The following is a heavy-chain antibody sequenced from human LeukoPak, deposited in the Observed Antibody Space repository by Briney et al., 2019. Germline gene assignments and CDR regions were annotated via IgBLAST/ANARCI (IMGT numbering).Heavy chain of an antibody. CDR3: ARDLEDYTYDMDV. CDR2: IKQDGSEK. Sequence: GSLRLSCAASGFTFSSYWMSWVRQAPGKGLEWVANIKQDGSEKYYVDSVKGRFTISRDNAKNPLYLQMNSLRAEDTAVYYCARDLEDYTYDMDVWGQGTTVTVSS. V-gene: IGHV3-7*01. J-gene: IGHJ6*02. CDR1: GFTFSSYW.